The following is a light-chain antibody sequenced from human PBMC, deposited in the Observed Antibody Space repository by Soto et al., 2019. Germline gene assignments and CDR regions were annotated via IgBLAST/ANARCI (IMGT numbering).Light chain of an antibody. CDR3: QHYNSYSGA. J-gene: IGKJ1*01. V-gene: IGKV1-5*03. CDR2: KAS. Sequence: FQLTHSPSTLSAFVCARVTLPRRASQSISSWLAWYQQKPGKAPKLLIYKASSLKSGVPSRFSGSGSGTEFTLTISSLQPDDFTTYYCQHYNSYSGAFGQGTKVDIK. CDR1: QSISSW.